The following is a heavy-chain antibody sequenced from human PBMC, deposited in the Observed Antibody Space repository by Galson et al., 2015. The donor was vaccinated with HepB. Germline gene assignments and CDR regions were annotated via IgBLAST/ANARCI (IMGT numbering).Heavy chain of an antibody. Sequence: CAISGDSVSSNSAAWNWIRQSPSRGLEWLGRTYYRSRWYYDYAVSVTSRITINPDTSKNQFSLQLSPVTPEDTAVYYCARGYYDNSRWFDPWGQGTLVTVSS. V-gene: IGHV6-1*01. D-gene: IGHD3-22*01. CDR3: ARGYYDNSRWFDP. CDR1: GDSVSSNSAA. CDR2: TYYRSRWYY. J-gene: IGHJ5*02.